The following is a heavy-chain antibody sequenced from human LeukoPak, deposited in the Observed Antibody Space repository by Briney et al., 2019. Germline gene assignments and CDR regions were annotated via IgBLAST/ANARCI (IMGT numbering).Heavy chain of an antibody. CDR2: IGAYNGNT. D-gene: IGHD3-9*01. V-gene: IGHV1-18*01. J-gene: IGHJ3*02. CDR1: GYTFTSYG. Sequence: ASVKVSCKASGYTFTSYGISWVRQAPGQGLEWMGWIGAYNGNTNYAQKLQGRVTMTTDTSTSTAYMELRSLRSDDTAVYYCARGRYFDWSARDDAFDIWGQGTMVTVSS. CDR3: ARGRYFDWSARDDAFDI.